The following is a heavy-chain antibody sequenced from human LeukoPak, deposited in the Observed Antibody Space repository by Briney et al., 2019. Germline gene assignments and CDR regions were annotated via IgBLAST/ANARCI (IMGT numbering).Heavy chain of an antibody. V-gene: IGHV1-69*05. CDR2: IIPTIGAA. CDR3: ARSQELVTMDDACDS. D-gene: IGHD3-9*01. CDR1: GGSFSSYA. Sequence: SVKVSCKASGGSFSSYAINWVRQAPGQGLEWMGGIIPTIGAANYAQKFEGRVTITTDESTNTAYVEMSSLRSDDTAVYYCARSQELVTMDDACDSWGQGTLVTVSS. J-gene: IGHJ3*02.